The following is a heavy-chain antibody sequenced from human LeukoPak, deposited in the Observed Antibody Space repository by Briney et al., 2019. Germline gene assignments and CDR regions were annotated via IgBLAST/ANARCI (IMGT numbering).Heavy chain of an antibody. CDR2: MNPNSGNT. D-gene: IGHD5-12*01. Sequence: ASVKVSCKASGYTFTSYDTNWVRQATGQGLEWMGWMNPNSGNTGYAQKFQGRVTMTRNTSISTAYMELSSLRSEDTAVYYCARSVVATIGGDIDYWGQGTLVTVSS. CDR3: ARSVVATIGGDIDY. V-gene: IGHV1-8*01. CDR1: GYTFTSYD. J-gene: IGHJ4*02.